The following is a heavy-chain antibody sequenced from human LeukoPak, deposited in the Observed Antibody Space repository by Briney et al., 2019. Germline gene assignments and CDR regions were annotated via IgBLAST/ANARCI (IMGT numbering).Heavy chain of an antibody. Sequence: SETLSLTCTVSGGSISSYYWSWIRQPPGKGLEWIGSIYYSGSTYYNPSLKSRVTISVDTSKNQFSLKLSSVTAADTAVYYCARDRRGATGWGQGTLVTVSS. J-gene: IGHJ4*02. CDR2: IYYSGST. D-gene: IGHD3-16*01. CDR1: GGSISSYY. CDR3: ARDRRGATG. V-gene: IGHV4-59*12.